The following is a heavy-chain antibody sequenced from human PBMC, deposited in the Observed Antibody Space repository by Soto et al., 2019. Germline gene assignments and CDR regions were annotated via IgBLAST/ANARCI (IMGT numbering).Heavy chain of an antibody. CDR3: ARVHYYDSSGYYL. J-gene: IGHJ4*02. D-gene: IGHD3-22*01. CDR2: ISSSSSYI. V-gene: IGHV3-21*01. Sequence: GGSLRLSCAASGFTFSNYPMSWVRQAPGKGLEWVSSISSSSSYIYYADSVKGRFTISRDNAKNSLYLQMNSLRAEDTAVYYCARVHYYDSSGYYLWGQGTLVTVSS. CDR1: GFTFSNYP.